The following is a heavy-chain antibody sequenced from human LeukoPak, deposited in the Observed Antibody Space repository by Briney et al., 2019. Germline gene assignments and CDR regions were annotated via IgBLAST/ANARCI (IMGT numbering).Heavy chain of an antibody. V-gene: IGHV4-34*01. Sequence: PSETLSLTCAVYGGSFSGYYWSWIRQPPGKGLEWIGEINHSGSTNYNPSLKSRVTISVDTSKNQFSLKLSSVTAADPAVYYCARCCAFDIWGQGTMVTVSS. CDR2: INHSGST. CDR1: GGSFSGYY. J-gene: IGHJ3*02. CDR3: ARCCAFDI.